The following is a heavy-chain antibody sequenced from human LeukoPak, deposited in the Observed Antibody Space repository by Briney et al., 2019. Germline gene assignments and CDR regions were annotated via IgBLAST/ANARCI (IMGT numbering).Heavy chain of an antibody. D-gene: IGHD2-2*01. Sequence: LTGRSLRPSRSASAFTFSNYAMTWVRQAPGKGLEWVSLIGGTGSATYYEDSVKGRFTISRDNFRSTLYLQMNSLRAEDTAVYYCARDLGCITTRCSYNWVDPWGQGILVTVSS. CDR2: IGGTGSAT. CDR1: AFTFSNYA. CDR3: ARDLGCITTRCSYNWVDP. V-gene: IGHV3-23*01. J-gene: IGHJ5*02.